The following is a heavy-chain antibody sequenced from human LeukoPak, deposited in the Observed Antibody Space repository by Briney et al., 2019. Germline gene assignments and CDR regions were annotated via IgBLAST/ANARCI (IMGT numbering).Heavy chain of an antibody. CDR2: IYYSGSP. J-gene: IGHJ5*02. D-gene: IGHD4-17*01. Sequence: SETLSLTCTVSVGSISSYNWSCIRQPPGKGVVCIGYIYYSGSPTYNPSLKRRVTISLATSKNQSSLKLSLATAPDTGLYYLGRDNQGNGDYLRYNWFDPWGQGTLVTVSS. CDR3: GRDNQGNGDYLRYNWFDP. CDR1: VGSISSYN. V-gene: IGHV4-59*01.